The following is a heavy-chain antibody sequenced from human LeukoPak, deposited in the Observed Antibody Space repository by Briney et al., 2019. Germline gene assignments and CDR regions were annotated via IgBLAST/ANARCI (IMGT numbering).Heavy chain of an antibody. Sequence: SETLSLTCTVSGGSVSGYYWNWIRQPPGKGLEWIGYIYYSGDSDYNPSLKSRVSISLDTSKNQLSLNIISVTAADTAVYYCARAHSNNWHVDYWGQGTLVTVSS. J-gene: IGHJ4*02. CDR2: IYYSGDS. D-gene: IGHD1-1*01. CDR1: GGSVSGYY. V-gene: IGHV4-59*02. CDR3: ARAHSNNWHVDY.